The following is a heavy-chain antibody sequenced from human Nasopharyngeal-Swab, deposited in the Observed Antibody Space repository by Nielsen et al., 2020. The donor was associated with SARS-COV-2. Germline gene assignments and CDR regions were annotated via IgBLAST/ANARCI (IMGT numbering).Heavy chain of an antibody. CDR3: AKDSLEYSSSSTDY. CDR1: GFTFSSYG. J-gene: IGHJ4*02. Sequence: GESLKLSCAASGFTFSSYGMHWVRQAPGKGLEWVAFIRYDGSNKYYADSVKGRFTISRDNSKNTLYLQMNSLRAEDTAVYYCAKDSLEYSSSSTDYWGQGTLVTVSS. CDR2: IRYDGSNK. V-gene: IGHV3-30*02. D-gene: IGHD6-6*01.